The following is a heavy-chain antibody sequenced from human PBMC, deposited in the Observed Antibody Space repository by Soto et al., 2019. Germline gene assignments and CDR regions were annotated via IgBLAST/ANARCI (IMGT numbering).Heavy chain of an antibody. CDR2: INHSGST. V-gene: IGHV4-4*02. J-gene: IGHJ6*02. CDR3: ARGSSSYSKNTYYYYYGMDV. Sequence: PSETLSLTYAVSGGSISTSNWWSWGRQPPGKGLEWIGEINHSGSTNYNPSLKSRVTISVDTSKNQFSLKLSSVTAADTAVYYCARGSSSYSKNTYYYYYGMDVWGQGTTVTVSS. CDR1: GGSISTSNW. D-gene: IGHD6-13*01.